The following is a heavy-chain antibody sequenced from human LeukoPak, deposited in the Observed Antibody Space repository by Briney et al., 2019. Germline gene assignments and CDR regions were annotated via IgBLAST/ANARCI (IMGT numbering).Heavy chain of an antibody. CDR1: GFTFSSYA. CDR3: AKDPDSSGSALQFFDY. D-gene: IGHD3-22*01. V-gene: IGHV3-23*01. J-gene: IGHJ4*02. CDR2: ISGSGGST. Sequence: GGSLRLSCAASGFTFSSYAMSWVRQAPGKGLEWVSAISGSGGSTYYADSVKGRFTISRDNSKNTLYLQMNSLRAEDTAVYYCAKDPDSSGSALQFFDYWGQGTLVTVSS.